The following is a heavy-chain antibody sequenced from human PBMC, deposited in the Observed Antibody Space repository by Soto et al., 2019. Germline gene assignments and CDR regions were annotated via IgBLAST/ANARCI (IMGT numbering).Heavy chain of an antibody. CDR1: GFSVSSNY. CDR3: ARDPFSQYSHDTRGFQR. D-gene: IGHD3-22*01. Sequence: EVQLVETGGGLIQPGGSLRPSCAASGFSVSSNYMNWVRQAPGKGLEWVSVIYSGGDPHYTDSVKGRFTVSTDNSENTVFRAMKSLRAEDTAIYYCARDPFSQYSHDTRGFQRWGLGNLVTVSS. V-gene: IGHV3-53*02. CDR2: IYSGGDP. J-gene: IGHJ4*02.